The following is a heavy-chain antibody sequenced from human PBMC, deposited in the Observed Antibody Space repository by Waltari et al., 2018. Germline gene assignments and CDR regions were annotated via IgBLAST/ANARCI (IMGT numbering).Heavy chain of an antibody. CDR3: AREGSRASFDY. CDR1: GGSISSYY. J-gene: IGHJ4*02. D-gene: IGHD1-26*01. CDR2: IYYSGSN. Sequence: QVQLQESGPGLVKPSETLSLTCTVSGGSISSYYWSWIRQPQGKGLEWIGYIYYSGSNHYHQALTSRVTISVDTSKNQFSLKLSTVTAADTAVYYCAREGSRASFDYWGQGTLVTVSS. V-gene: IGHV4-59*12.